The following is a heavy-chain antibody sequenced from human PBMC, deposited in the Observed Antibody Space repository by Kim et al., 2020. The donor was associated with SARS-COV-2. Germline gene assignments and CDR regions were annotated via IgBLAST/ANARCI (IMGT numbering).Heavy chain of an antibody. D-gene: IGHD1-26*01. Sequence: ASVKVSCAASGYIFTDYYMHWVRQAPGQGLEWMGWINPDSGDTDYAQKFQGRVTMTRDTSISAAYMDLSRLRSDDTAIYYCAGVWHSGSYPPLDAFNIWGRGTMVTVSS. CDR2: INPDSGDT. CDR1: GYIFTDYY. CDR3: AGVWHSGSYPPLDAFNI. J-gene: IGHJ3*02. V-gene: IGHV1-2*02.